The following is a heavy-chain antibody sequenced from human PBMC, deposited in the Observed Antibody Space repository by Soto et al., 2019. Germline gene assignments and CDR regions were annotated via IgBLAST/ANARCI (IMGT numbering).Heavy chain of an antibody. CDR2: IYYSGST. CDR3: ARSRRIAARPSNPRVAYFDY. Sequence: SETLSLTCTVSGGSISSGGYYWSWIRQHPGKGLEWIGYIYYSGSTYYNPSLKSRVTISVGTSKNQFSLKLSSVTAADTAVYYCARSRRIAARPSNPRVAYFDYWGQGTLVTVSS. D-gene: IGHD6-6*01. V-gene: IGHV4-31*03. J-gene: IGHJ4*02. CDR1: GGSISSGGYY.